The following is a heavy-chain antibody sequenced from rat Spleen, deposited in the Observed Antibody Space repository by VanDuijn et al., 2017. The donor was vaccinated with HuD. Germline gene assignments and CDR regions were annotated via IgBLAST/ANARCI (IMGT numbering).Heavy chain of an antibody. CDR2: IWGDGST. J-gene: IGHJ3*01. Sequence: QVQLKESGPGLVQSSQTLSLTCTVSGFSLISNTVHWVRQPPGKGLEWMGGIWGDGSTKYNSALKSRLSISRDTSKSQVFLSMSSLQTEDTATYYCARAGSAAISLGNWFAYWGQGTLVTVSS. CDR3: ARAGSAAISLGNWFAY. D-gene: IGHD1-2*01. CDR1: GFSLISNT. V-gene: IGHV2-1*01.